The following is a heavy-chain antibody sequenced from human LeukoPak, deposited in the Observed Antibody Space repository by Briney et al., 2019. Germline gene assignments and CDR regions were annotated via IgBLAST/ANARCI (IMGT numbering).Heavy chain of an antibody. Sequence: GASVKVSCKASGYTFTSYGISWVRQAPGKGLEWMGWISAYNGNTNYAQKLQGRVTMTPDTSTSTAYMELRSLRSEDTAVYYCAREAGDSGYDLGWENWGQGTLVTVSS. J-gene: IGHJ4*02. CDR2: ISAYNGNT. CDR1: GYTFTSYG. V-gene: IGHV1-18*01. D-gene: IGHD5-12*01. CDR3: AREAGDSGYDLGWEN.